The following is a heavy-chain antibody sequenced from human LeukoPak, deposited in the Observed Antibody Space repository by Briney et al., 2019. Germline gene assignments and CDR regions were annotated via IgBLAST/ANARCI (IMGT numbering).Heavy chain of an antibody. CDR3: AANNSSGYYYYY. CDR2: IYYSGST. V-gene: IGHV4-59*01. D-gene: IGHD3-22*01. CDR1: VGSISSYY. J-gene: IGHJ4*02. Sequence: PSETLSLTCTVSVGSISSYYWSWIRQPPAKGLEGIGNIYYSGSTNYNPSLKSRVTISVDTSKNQFSLKLSSVTAADTAVDYCAANNSSGYYYYYGGQQTLVTVPS.